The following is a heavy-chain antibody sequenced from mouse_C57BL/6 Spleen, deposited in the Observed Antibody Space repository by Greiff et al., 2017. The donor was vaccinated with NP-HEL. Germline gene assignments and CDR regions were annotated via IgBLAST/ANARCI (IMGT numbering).Heavy chain of an antibody. CDR2: IYPRDGST. D-gene: IGHD1-1*01. Sequence: VQLQESDAELVKPGASVKISCKVSGYTFTDHTIHWMKQRPEQGLEWIGYIYPRDGSTKYNEKFKGKATLTADKSSSTAYMQLNSLTSEDSAVCFCARPYYYGSIPWFAYWGQGTLVTVSA. CDR3: ARPYYYGSIPWFAY. CDR1: GYTFTDHT. J-gene: IGHJ3*01. V-gene: IGHV1-78*01.